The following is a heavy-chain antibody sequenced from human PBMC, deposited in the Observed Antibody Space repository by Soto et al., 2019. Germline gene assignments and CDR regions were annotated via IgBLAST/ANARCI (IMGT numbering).Heavy chain of an antibody. V-gene: IGHV4-34*01. D-gene: IGHD2-2*01. CDR2: INHSGST. CDR1: GGSFSGYY. CDR3: ARGRRSTSCYEY. Sequence: QVQLQQWGAGLLKPSETLSLTCAVYGGSFSGYYWSWIRQPPGKGLEWIGEINHSGSTNYKPSLMSRVTISVDTSKNQFSLKLSSVTAADTAVYYCARGRRSTSCYEYWGQGTLVTVSS. J-gene: IGHJ4*02.